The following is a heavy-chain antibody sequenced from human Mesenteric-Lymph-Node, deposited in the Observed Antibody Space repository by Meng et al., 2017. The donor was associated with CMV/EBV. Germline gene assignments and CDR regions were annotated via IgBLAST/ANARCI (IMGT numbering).Heavy chain of an antibody. J-gene: IGHJ5*02. CDR3: ARVGDTYGYPRFDP. CDR2: INHSGST. CDR1: DGSFSNYY. V-gene: IGHV4-34*01. D-gene: IGHD5-18*01. Sequence: GSLRLSCAVYDGSFSNYYWSWIRQPPGKGLEWIGEINHSGSTSYNPSLKSRVTISVDTSKNQFSLRLSSVTAADTAVYYCARVGDTYGYPRFDPWGQGTLVTVSS.